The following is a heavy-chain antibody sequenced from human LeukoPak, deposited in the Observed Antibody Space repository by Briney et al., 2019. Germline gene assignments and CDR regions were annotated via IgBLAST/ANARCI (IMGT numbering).Heavy chain of an antibody. CDR1: GGSISSSSYY. D-gene: IGHD3-10*01. J-gene: IGHJ4*02. V-gene: IGHV4-39*07. CDR2: IYYSGST. Sequence: SETLSLTCTVSGGSISSSSYYWGWIRQPPGKGLEWIVSIYYSGSTYYNPSLKSRVTISVDTSKNQFSLKLSSVTAADTAVYYCARVGLLWFGELFPDRNFDYWGQGTLVTVSS. CDR3: ARVGLLWFGELFPDRNFDY.